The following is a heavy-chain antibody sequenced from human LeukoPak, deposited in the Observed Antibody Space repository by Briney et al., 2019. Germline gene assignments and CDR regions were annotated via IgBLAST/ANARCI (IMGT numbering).Heavy chain of an antibody. Sequence: GGSLRLSCAASGFTFSSYSMNWVRQAPGKGLEWVSSISSSSRYIDYADSLKGRFTISRDNAKNSLHLQMNSLGAEDTAVYYCARVPGRGDGGYYYYYMDVWGKGTTVTVSS. CDR2: ISSSSRYI. CDR3: ARVPGRGDGGYYYYYMDV. CDR1: GFTFSSYS. V-gene: IGHV3-21*01. J-gene: IGHJ6*03. D-gene: IGHD1-14*01.